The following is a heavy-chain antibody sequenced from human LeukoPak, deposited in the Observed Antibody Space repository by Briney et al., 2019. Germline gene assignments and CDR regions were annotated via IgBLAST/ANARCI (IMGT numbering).Heavy chain of an antibody. Sequence: GGPLRLSCAASGFSVSNSYVTWVRQAPGKGLDWVSVIYADGTTYYADSVQGRFTISRDISENTVYLQMKSLRADDTAVYYCAKSSVTPGYYFDYWGQGTLVTVSS. CDR1: GFSVSNSY. D-gene: IGHD4-17*01. CDR2: IYADGTT. CDR3: AKSSVTPGYYFDY. V-gene: IGHV3-53*01. J-gene: IGHJ4*02.